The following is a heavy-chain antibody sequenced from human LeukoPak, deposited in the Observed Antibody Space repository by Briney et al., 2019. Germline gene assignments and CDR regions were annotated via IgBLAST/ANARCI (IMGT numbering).Heavy chain of an antibody. CDR3: ARGDSSSWYL. CDR2: IYSGGST. Sequence: PGGSLRLSCAASGFTVSSNYMSWVRQAPGKGLEWVSVIYSGGSTYYADSVKGRFTISRDNAKNSLYLQMNSLRAEDTAVYYCARGDSSSWYLWGQGTLVTVSS. V-gene: IGHV3-66*01. CDR1: GFTVSSNY. D-gene: IGHD6-13*01. J-gene: IGHJ4*02.